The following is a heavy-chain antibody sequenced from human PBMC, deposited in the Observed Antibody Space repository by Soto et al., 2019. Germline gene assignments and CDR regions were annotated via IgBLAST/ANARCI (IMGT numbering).Heavy chain of an antibody. Sequence: GSLRLSCAASGFTFSSYGMHWVRQAPGKGLEWVAVISYDGSNKYYADSVKGRFTISRDNSKNTLYLQMNSLRAEDTAVYYCAKDPTMASYYYYGMDVWGQGTTVTVSS. CDR2: ISYDGSNK. J-gene: IGHJ6*02. V-gene: IGHV3-30*18. D-gene: IGHD3-10*01. CDR3: AKDPTMASYYYYGMDV. CDR1: GFTFSSYG.